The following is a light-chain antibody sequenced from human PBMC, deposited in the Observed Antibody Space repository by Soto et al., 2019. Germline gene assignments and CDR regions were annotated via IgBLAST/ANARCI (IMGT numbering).Light chain of an antibody. CDR3: QQYYSTMYT. J-gene: IGKJ5*01. CDR2: WAS. V-gene: IGKV4-1*01. Sequence: DIVMTRSPDSLAVSLSERATINCKTSQSVLYSSNNRDSLAWYQQKPGLPPKLLIYWASIRASGVPDRFSGGGSGTDFTLTISSLQAEDVAVYYCQQYYSTMYTFGQGTRLEIK. CDR1: QSVLYSSNNRDS.